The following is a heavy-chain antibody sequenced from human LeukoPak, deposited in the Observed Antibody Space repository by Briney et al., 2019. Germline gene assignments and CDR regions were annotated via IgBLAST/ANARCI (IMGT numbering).Heavy chain of an antibody. Sequence: SETLSLTCTVSGGSISSYYWTWIRQPPGKGLEWIGYVFYSGSTNYNPSLKSRVTISLDMSKNQFSLNLNSVTAADTAVYYCTRRVARTGIYAYDFWGQGTMVTVSS. CDR3: TRRVARTGIYAYDF. CDR2: VFYSGST. CDR1: GGSISSYY. V-gene: IGHV4-59*01. D-gene: IGHD1-1*01. J-gene: IGHJ3*01.